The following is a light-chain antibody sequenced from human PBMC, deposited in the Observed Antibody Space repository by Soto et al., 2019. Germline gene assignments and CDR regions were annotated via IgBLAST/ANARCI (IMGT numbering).Light chain of an antibody. V-gene: IGKV1-39*01. CDR3: QQSYSTPPT. Sequence: DIQMTQSPSSLSASVGDRVTITCRASQSISSYLNWYQQKPGKAPKLRIYAASSLQSGVPSRFSGSGSGTDFTLTISSLQPEDFATYYCQQSYSTPPTFGGGTKVDIK. CDR2: AAS. J-gene: IGKJ4*01. CDR1: QSISSY.